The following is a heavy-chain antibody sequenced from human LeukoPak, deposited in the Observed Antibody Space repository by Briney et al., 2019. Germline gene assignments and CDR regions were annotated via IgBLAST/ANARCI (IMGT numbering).Heavy chain of an antibody. CDR3: ARGIAAAAYDAFNI. CDR2: INPNSGGT. CDR1: GYTFTGYY. D-gene: IGHD6-13*01. J-gene: IGHJ3*02. V-gene: IGHV1-2*02. Sequence: ASVKVSCKASGYTFTGYYMHWVRQAPGQGHEWMGWINPNSGGTNYAQKFQGRVTMSVDTSKNQFSLKLSSVTAADTAVYYCARGIAAAAYDAFNIWGQGTMVTVSS.